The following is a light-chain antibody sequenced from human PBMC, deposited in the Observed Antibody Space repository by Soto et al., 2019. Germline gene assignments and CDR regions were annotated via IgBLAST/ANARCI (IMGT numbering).Light chain of an antibody. Sequence: DIVLTQSPDTLSLSPGERAILSCRASQSVSNNYLAWYQHKPGQAPRLFIYGASSRASGIPDRFSGSGSGTDFTFTISRLEPEDFAVYYCQQYAGSFSFGQGTKLEIK. V-gene: IGKV3-20*01. J-gene: IGKJ2*03. CDR1: QSVSNNY. CDR2: GAS. CDR3: QQYAGSFS.